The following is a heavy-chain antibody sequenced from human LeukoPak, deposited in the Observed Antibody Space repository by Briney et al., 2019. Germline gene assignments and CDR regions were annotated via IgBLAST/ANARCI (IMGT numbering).Heavy chain of an antibody. Sequence: GGSLRLSCVASGLTFSSYAMSWVRQAPGKGLEWVSAISSSGDSTYYADSVKGRFTISRDSSKNTLYLQMNSLRAEDTAVYYCAKDKSGSYFYFDYWGQGTLVTVSS. CDR3: AKDKSGSYFYFDY. CDR1: GLTFSSYA. CDR2: ISSSGDST. J-gene: IGHJ4*02. D-gene: IGHD1-26*01. V-gene: IGHV3-23*01.